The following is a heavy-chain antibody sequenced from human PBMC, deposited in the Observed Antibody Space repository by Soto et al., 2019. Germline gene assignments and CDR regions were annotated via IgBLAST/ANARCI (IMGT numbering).Heavy chain of an antibody. V-gene: IGHV1-46*01. Sequence: AAVKVSFKASGYTFTSYYMHWVRQAPGQGLEWMGIINPSGGSTNYAQKFQGRVTMTRDTSTSTVYMELTSLRSKDTAMFYCARGGSMVVMTDGFDFWGQGTLVTVSS. CDR1: GYTFTSYY. D-gene: IGHD2-21*02. J-gene: IGHJ4*02. CDR3: ARGGSMVVMTDGFDF. CDR2: INPSGGST.